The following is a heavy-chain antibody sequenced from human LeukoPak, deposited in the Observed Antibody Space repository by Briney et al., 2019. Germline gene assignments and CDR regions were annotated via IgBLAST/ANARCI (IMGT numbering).Heavy chain of an antibody. Sequence: GGSLRLSCAASGFTFSSYAMSWVRQAPGKGLEWVPTISGSGGTTYYADSVKGRFTISRDNAKNSLYLQMNSLRAEDTAVYYCARRWHYYGSGSYLAASGMDVWGQGTTVTVSS. CDR1: GFTFSSYA. D-gene: IGHD3-10*01. J-gene: IGHJ6*02. V-gene: IGHV3-23*01. CDR2: ISGSGGTT. CDR3: ARRWHYYGSGSYLAASGMDV.